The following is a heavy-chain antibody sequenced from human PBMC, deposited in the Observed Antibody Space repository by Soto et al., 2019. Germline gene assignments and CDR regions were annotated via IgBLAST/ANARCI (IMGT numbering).Heavy chain of an antibody. D-gene: IGHD2-15*01. J-gene: IGHJ4*02. Sequence: PSETLSLTCTVPGGSISSSTYYWGWIRQPPGKGLEWIGNIYYSGSTYYNPSLKSRVTISVDTSKNQFSLKLSSVTAADTAMYFCARHARGSCYSWGQGTLVTVSS. CDR1: GGSISSSTYY. V-gene: IGHV4-39*01. CDR2: IYYSGST. CDR3: ARHARGSCYS.